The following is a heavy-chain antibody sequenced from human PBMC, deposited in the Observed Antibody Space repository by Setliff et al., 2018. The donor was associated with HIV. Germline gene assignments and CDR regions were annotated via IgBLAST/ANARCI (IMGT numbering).Heavy chain of an antibody. J-gene: IGHJ5*02. CDR1: GYSISSGYY. CDR3: ARDPYCGGDCYLQDRVTMTTDTSTNTAYMELKSLRSDDTAVYYCARGIQGFDP. CDR2: IYHSGST. D-gene: IGHD2-21*02. Sequence: NPSETLSLTCTVSGYSISSGYYWGWIRQPPGKGLEWIGSIYHSGSTYYNPSLKSRVTISVDTSKNQFSLKLSSVTAADTAVYYCARDPYCGGDCYLQDRVTMTTDTSTNTAYMELKSLRSDDTAVYYCARGIQGFDPWGQGTLVTVSS. V-gene: IGHV4-38-2*02.